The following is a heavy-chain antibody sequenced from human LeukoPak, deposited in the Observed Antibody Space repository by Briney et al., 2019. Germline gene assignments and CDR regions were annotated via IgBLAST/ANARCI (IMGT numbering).Heavy chain of an antibody. CDR2: IYSSGST. Sequence: SETLSLTCTVSGGSISSYYWSWIRQPAGKGLEWIGRIYSSGSTNYNPSLKSRVTMSVDTSRNQFSLKLNSVTAADTAVYYCAKSNGYGLVDIWGQGTMVTVSS. CDR3: AKSNGYGLVDI. CDR1: GGSISSYY. D-gene: IGHD3-10*01. V-gene: IGHV4-4*07. J-gene: IGHJ3*02.